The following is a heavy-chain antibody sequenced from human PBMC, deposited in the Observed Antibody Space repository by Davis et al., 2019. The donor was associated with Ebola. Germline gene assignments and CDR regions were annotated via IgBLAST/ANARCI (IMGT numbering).Heavy chain of an antibody. CDR3: ARDMGASGEVI. CDR1: GFTSSSYW. V-gene: IGHV3-7*01. Sequence: PGGSLRLSCAASGFTSSSYWMSWVRQAPGKGLEWVANIKQDGSEKYYVDSVKGRFTISRDNAKNSLYLQMNSLRAEDTAVYYCARDMGASGEVIWGQGTMVTVSS. D-gene: IGHD2-15*01. J-gene: IGHJ3*02. CDR2: IKQDGSEK.